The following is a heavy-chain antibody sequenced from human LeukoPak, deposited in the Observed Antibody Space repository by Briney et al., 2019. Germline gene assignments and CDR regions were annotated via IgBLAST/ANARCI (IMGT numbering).Heavy chain of an antibody. CDR3: ARPRIESGGYFYGH. CDR2: INPTNGGT. CDR1: GYTSTGYY. J-gene: IGHJ1*01. D-gene: IGHD3-22*01. V-gene: IGHV1-2*02. Sequence: ASVKVSCKASGYTSTGYYMHWVRQAPGQGLEWMGWINPTNGGTNYAQKFQDRVTMTTDTSTDTAYMELRWLTSDDTALYYCARPRIESGGYFYGHWGQGTLVTVSS.